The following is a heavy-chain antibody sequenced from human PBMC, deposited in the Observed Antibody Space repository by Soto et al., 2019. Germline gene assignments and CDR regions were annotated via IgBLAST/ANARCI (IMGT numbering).Heavy chain of an antibody. D-gene: IGHD2-2*01. CDR3: ARGYRRHFDY. CDR1: GGSISSGGYS. Sequence: PSETLSLTCAVSGGSISSGGYSWSWIRHPPGKGLEWIGYMYHSGSTYYSPSLKSRVTIAIDTSKNQFSRKLSSVTAADTAVYYCARGYRRHFDYWGQGTLVTGSS. CDR2: MYHSGST. J-gene: IGHJ4*02. V-gene: IGHV4-30-2*01.